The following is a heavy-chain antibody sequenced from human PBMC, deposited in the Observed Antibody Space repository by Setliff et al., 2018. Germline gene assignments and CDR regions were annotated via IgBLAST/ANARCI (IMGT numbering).Heavy chain of an antibody. D-gene: IGHD2-2*02. Sequence: SETLSLTCTVSGASISSYYWSWIRQPPGKGLEWIGYIYYGETTNYNPSLKSRVTISVDTSKNQFSLKLNSVTAADTAVYYCARGINTVSWTPKYWGQGTLVTVSS. J-gene: IGHJ4*02. CDR3: ARGINTVSWTPKY. CDR2: IYYGETT. CDR1: GASISSYY. V-gene: IGHV4-59*08.